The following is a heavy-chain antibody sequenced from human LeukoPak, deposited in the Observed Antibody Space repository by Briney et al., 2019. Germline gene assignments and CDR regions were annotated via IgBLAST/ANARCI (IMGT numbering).Heavy chain of an antibody. CDR1: GGSTSSYY. J-gene: IGHJ6*03. Sequence: SETLSLTCTVSGGSTSSYYWSWIRQPPGKGLEWIGYIYHRGSTNYKPSLKSRVTISVDRSKNQFSLKLSPVTAADTAVYFCARGYGSGSYAQWSYYMDVWGKGTTVTISS. V-gene: IGHV4-59*01. D-gene: IGHD3-10*01. CDR2: IYHRGST. CDR3: ARGYGSGSYAQWSYYMDV.